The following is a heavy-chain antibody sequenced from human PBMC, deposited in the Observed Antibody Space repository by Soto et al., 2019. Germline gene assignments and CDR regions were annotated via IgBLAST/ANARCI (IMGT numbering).Heavy chain of an antibody. CDR1: GDSVSSNGAA. D-gene: IGHD4-4*01. Sequence: SQTLSLTCAISGDSVSSNGAAWNWIRQSPSRGLEWLGRTYYRSRWYSDYAPSVKSRITVKPDTSQNLVSMETDSVSPEETAIYYCARDPSDFHSAFDFWGQGTLLTVSS. J-gene: IGHJ4*02. CDR2: TYYRSRWYS. V-gene: IGHV6-1*01. CDR3: ARDPSDFHSAFDF.